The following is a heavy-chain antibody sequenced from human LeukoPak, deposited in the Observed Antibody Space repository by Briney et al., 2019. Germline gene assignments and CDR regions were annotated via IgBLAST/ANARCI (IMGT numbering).Heavy chain of an antibody. CDR2: IKQDGSEK. CDR1: GFTFSSYW. V-gene: IGHV3-7*01. CDR3: ARDWAPHSSWYYYNTGRFDY. Sequence: SGGSLRLSCAASGFTFSSYWMSWVRQAPGKGLEWVANIKQDGSEKYYVDSVKGRFTISRDNAKNSLYLQMNSLRAEDTAVYYCARDWAPHSSWYYYNTGRFDYWGQGTLVTVSS. J-gene: IGHJ4*02. D-gene: IGHD6-13*01.